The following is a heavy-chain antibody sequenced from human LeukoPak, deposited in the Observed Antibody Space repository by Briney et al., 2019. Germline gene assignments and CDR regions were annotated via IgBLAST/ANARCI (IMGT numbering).Heavy chain of an antibody. Sequence: PSETLSLTCIVSGGSVSSYYWSWSRQSPGKGLEWIGYIHNSGRTNYNPSLKSRVTGFVDTSKNQGSLRLSSVTAADTAVYYCARPAPVSSESYFYYWGQGALVTVSS. V-gene: IGHV4-4*08. D-gene: IGHD1-26*01. CDR3: ARPAPVSSESYFYY. CDR2: IHNSGRT. CDR1: GGSVSSYY. J-gene: IGHJ4*02.